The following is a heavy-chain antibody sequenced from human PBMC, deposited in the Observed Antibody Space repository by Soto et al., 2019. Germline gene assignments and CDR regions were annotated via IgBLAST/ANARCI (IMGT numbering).Heavy chain of an antibody. V-gene: IGHV2-5*02. CDR1: GFSLSTSAVG. Sequence: QITLKESGPTLVKPTQTLTLTCTFSGFSLSTSAVGVGWIRQPPGKALEWLTVIYGDDDKRSSPSLRSRLTITKNTSKHQVVLTITHMDPVDTATYYCAHRHRDLAGLFDSWGQGTLVTVSS. CDR3: AHRHRDLAGLFDS. J-gene: IGHJ4*02. CDR2: IYGDDDK.